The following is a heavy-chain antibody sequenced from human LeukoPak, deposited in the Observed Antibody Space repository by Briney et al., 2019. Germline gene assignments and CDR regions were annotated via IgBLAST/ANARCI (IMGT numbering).Heavy chain of an antibody. CDR2: IWYDGSNK. D-gene: IGHD1-26*01. Sequence: GGSLRLSCAASGFTFRNYGMNWVRQAPGKGLEWVTIIWYDGSNKYYADSVKGRFIISRDNSKNTLYLQVNSLRAEDTAVYYCAKGGKWDVTPFNYWGQGTLVTVSS. CDR3: AKGGKWDVTPFNY. V-gene: IGHV3-33*06. CDR1: GFTFRNYG. J-gene: IGHJ4*02.